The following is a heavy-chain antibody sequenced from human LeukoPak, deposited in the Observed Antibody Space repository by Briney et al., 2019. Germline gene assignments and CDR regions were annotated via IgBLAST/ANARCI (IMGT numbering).Heavy chain of an antibody. CDR3: ARYTGSNWGFSFDS. CDR2: IHHSGVT. Sequence: SETLSLTCVVSGYSLSSGYYWSWIRQPPEKGLEWIATIHHSGVTYYNPSLNSRFTISVDTSKNQFSLKLTSVTAADTAIYSCARYTGSNWGFSFDSWGQGTLVTVSS. V-gene: IGHV4-38-2*01. D-gene: IGHD7-27*01. J-gene: IGHJ4*02. CDR1: GYSLSSGYY.